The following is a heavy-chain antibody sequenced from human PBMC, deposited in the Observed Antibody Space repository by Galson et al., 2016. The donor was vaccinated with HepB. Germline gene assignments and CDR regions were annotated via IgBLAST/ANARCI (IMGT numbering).Heavy chain of an antibody. V-gene: IGHV2-5*02. D-gene: IGHD3-22*01. Sequence: PALVKPTQPLTLTCSFSGFSFSGSGVGVAWVRQPPGQALEWLALIYWDNDKRYSPSLESRLTITKDTSKNQVVLTMTNMAPMDTATYYCAHNPTYHYDSRGQRGFDFWGQGTLVTVSS. CDR2: IYWDNDK. CDR3: AHNPTYHYDSRGQRGFDF. J-gene: IGHJ4*02. CDR1: GFSFSGSGVG.